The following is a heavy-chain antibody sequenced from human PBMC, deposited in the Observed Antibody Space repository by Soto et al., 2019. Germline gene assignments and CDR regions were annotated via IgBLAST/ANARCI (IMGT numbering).Heavy chain of an antibody. Sequence: TGGSLRLSCTASRLNVNNYGVTLVRQAPGKGLEYVSGISSGLATFYAESVKGRFTISGDNYKNMVHLQMNSLRAEDTALYYCTTRGRTTTTREGFDIWGQGTMVTVSS. CDR1: RLNVNNYG. CDR2: ISSGLAT. V-gene: IGHV3-23*01. D-gene: IGHD1-1*01. CDR3: TTRGRTTTTREGFDI. J-gene: IGHJ3*02.